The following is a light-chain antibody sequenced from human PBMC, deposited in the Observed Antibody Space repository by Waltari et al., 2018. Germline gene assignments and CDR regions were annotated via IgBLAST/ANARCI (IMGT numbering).Light chain of an antibody. J-gene: IGKJ2*01. V-gene: IGKV2-30*02. CDR3: MQVTHWPHT. CDR1: QSLVHSDGNTY. Sequence: VVMTQSPLSLPGTLGQPASISCRSSQSLVHSDGNTYLEWFQQRPGQSPRRLIYKVSNRDSGVPDRFSGSGSGTDFTLTISRVEAEDVGLYYCMQVTHWPHTFGQGTSLEI. CDR2: KVS.